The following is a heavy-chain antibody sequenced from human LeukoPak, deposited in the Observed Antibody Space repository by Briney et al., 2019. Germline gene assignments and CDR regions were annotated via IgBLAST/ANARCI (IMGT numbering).Heavy chain of an antibody. CDR2: ISRNGVAT. V-gene: IGHV3-43*01. J-gene: IGHJ6*04. D-gene: IGHD3-22*01. Sequence: GGSLRLSCEASGLSIADYTMHWVRQVPGKGLEWVSLISRNGVATKYADSVRGRFIVSRDNSKNTLYLQMNSLRAEDTAVYYCAKDVVDSSGYYYGFDYWGKGTTVTISS. CDR3: AKDVVDSSGYYYGFDY. CDR1: GLSIADYT.